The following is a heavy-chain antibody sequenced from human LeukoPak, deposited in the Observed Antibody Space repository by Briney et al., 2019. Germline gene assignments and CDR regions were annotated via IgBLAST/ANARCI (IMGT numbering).Heavy chain of an antibody. CDR2: IYHSGTT. CDR3: SRSSHVAGAPKVSWFDP. D-gene: IGHD1-26*01. J-gene: IGHJ5*02. Sequence: SGTLSLTCTVSAYSISDGWVWGMIRQPPGKGLEWIGSIYHSGTTYYNPSLKSRVTMSVDTSNNQFSLKLTSVTAADTAMYYCSRSSHVAGAPKVSWFDPWGQGTLVTVSS. V-gene: IGHV4-38-2*02. CDR1: AYSISDGWV.